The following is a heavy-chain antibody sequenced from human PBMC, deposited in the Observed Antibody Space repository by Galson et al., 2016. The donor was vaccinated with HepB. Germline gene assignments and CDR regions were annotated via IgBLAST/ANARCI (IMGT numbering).Heavy chain of an antibody. CDR3: AREGSRTWYNHYYYGMDV. J-gene: IGHJ6*02. CDR1: GYTFTSYY. CDR2: INPSIGSA. D-gene: IGHD6-13*01. V-gene: IGHV1-46*01. Sequence: QSGAEVKKPGASVKVSCKASGYTFTSYYMHWVRQAPGQGLEWMGIINPSIGSAVYAQKFQGRVTMTRDTSTSTVYMELSSLRSEDTAVYYCAREGSRTWYNHYYYGMDVWGQGTTVTVSS.